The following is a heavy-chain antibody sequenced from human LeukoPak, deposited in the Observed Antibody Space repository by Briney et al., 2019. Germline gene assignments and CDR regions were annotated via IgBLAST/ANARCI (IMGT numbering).Heavy chain of an antibody. CDR1: GFTFNNYA. D-gene: IGHD5-24*01. J-gene: IGHJ4*02. V-gene: IGHV3-23*01. Sequence: GGSLRLSCAATGFTFNNYAMSWVRQAPGKGLEWVSGISGSAYSTYNADSVKGRFTISRDNSKNTLYLQMNSLRAEDTAVYYCAKGGDGYNYYFDYWGQETLVTVSS. CDR3: AKGGDGYNYYFDY. CDR2: ISGSAYST.